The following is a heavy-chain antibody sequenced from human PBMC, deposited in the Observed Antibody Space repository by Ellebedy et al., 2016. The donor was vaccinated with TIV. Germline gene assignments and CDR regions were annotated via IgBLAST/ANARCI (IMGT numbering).Heavy chain of an antibody. J-gene: IGHJ3*02. CDR1: GGSVRSDNAC. D-gene: IGHD2-21*01. CDR3: ATSVVMLAMDAFDI. V-gene: IGHV4-61*01. CDR2: IYYSGST. Sequence: SETLSLTXTVSGGSVRSDNACWSWIRQPPGKGLEWIGYIYYSGSTNYNPSLKSRVTISVDTSKNQFSLRLRSVTAADTAIYYCATSVVMLAMDAFDIWGQGSMVTVSS.